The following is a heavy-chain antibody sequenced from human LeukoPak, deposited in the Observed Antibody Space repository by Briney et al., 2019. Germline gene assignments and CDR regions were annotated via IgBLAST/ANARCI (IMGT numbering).Heavy chain of an antibody. CDR3: AKDRGEWLTYFDY. CDR1: GFTFSSYG. J-gene: IGHJ4*02. CDR2: ISYDGSNK. D-gene: IGHD3-16*01. Sequence: GGSLRLSCAASGFTFSSYGMHWVRQAPGKGLEWVAVISYDGSNKYYADSVKGRFTISRDNSKNTLYLQMNSLRAEDTAVYYCAKDRGEWLTYFDYWGQGTLVTVSS. V-gene: IGHV3-30*18.